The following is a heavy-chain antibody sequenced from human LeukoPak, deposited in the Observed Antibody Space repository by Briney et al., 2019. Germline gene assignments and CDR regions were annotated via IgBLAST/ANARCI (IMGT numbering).Heavy chain of an antibody. D-gene: IGHD1-1*01. J-gene: IGHJ2*01. CDR2: IYYSGST. CDR3: ARSTYAGRYFDL. CDR1: GGSISSGDYY. V-gene: IGHV4-30-4*01. Sequence: SETLSLTCTVSGGSISSGDYYWSWIRQPPGKGLEWIGYIYYSGSTYYNPSLKSRVTISVDRSKNQFSLKLSSVTAADTAVYYCARSTYAGRYFDLWGRGTLVTVSS.